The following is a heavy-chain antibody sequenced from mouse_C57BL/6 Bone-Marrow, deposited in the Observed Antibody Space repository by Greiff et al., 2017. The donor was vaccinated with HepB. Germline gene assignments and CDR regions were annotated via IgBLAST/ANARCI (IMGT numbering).Heavy chain of an antibody. CDR2: INPNNGGT. CDR3: ARRYYYGSSPAWFAY. CDR1: GYTFTDYY. J-gene: IGHJ3*01. Sequence: QLQQSGPELVKPGASVKISCKASGYTFTDYYMNWVKQSHGKSLEWIGDINPNNGGTSYNQKFKGKATLTVDKSSSTAYMELRSLTSEDSAVYYCARRYYYGSSPAWFAYWGQGTLVTVSA. V-gene: IGHV1-26*01. D-gene: IGHD1-1*01.